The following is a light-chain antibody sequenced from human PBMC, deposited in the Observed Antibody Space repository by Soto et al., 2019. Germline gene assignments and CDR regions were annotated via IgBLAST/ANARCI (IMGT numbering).Light chain of an antibody. CDR2: DAS. CDR3: QQYNNYPRT. Sequence: DIQMTQSPSTLSASIGDSGTITCRASESIRTWLAWYQHKPGKAPKFLIYDASSLESGVPSRFSGSGSGTEFTLTISNLQPDDFATYFCQQYNNYPRTFGQGTKVDIK. CDR1: ESIRTW. V-gene: IGKV1-5*01. J-gene: IGKJ1*01.